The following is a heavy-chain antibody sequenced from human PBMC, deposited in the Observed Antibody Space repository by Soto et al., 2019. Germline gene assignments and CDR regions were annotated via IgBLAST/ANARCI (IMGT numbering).Heavy chain of an antibody. J-gene: IGHJ4*02. CDR3: TRDPQDQPLRC. D-gene: IGHD4-17*01. CDR2: IRSKAYGGTT. V-gene: IGHV3-49*03. Sequence: SGGSLRLSCTASGFTFGDYAMSWFRQAPGKGLEWVGFIRSKAYGGTTEYAASVKGRFTISRDDSKSIAYLQMNSLKTEDTAVYYCTRDPQDQPLRCWGQGTLVTVSS. CDR1: GFTFGDYA.